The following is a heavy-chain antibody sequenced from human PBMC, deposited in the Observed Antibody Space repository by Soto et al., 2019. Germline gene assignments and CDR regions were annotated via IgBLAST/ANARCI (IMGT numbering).Heavy chain of an antibody. CDR3: AHSDPPDIKTGGWFDP. D-gene: IGHD3-9*01. Sequence: QITLKESGPTLVKPTQTLTLTCTFSGFSLSTSGVGVGWIRQPPGKALEWLALIYWDDDKRYSPSLKSRFTITKDPSKNHVVLTMTNMVPVDTATYYCAHSDPPDIKTGGWFDPWGQGTLVTVSS. CDR2: IYWDDDK. V-gene: IGHV2-5*02. J-gene: IGHJ5*02. CDR1: GFSLSTSGVG.